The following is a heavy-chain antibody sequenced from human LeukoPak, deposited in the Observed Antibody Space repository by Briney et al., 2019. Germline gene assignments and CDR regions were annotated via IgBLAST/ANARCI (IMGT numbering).Heavy chain of an antibody. CDR2: ISAYNGNT. V-gene: IGHV1-18*01. D-gene: IGHD4-17*01. Sequence: ASVKVSCTASGYTFTSYGISWVRQAPGQGLEWMARISAYNGNTNYAQKLQGRVTMTTDTSTSTAYMELRSLRSDDTAVYYCARDKTTDYGDEVGLDYWGQGTLVTVSS. CDR3: ARDKTTDYGDEVGLDY. J-gene: IGHJ4*02. CDR1: GYTFTSYG.